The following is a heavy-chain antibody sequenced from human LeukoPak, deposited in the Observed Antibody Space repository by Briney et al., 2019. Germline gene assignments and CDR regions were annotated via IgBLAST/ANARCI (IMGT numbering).Heavy chain of an antibody. CDR3: ARDGKVGAAAPRLDY. J-gene: IGHJ4*02. D-gene: IGHD6-13*01. Sequence: GGSLRLSCAASGFTFSSYSMNWVRQAPGKGLEWVSSISSSSSYIYYADSVKGRFTISRDNAKNSLYLQMNSLRAEDTAVYYCARDGKVGAAAPRLDYWGQGTLVTVSS. V-gene: IGHV3-21*01. CDR2: ISSSSSYI. CDR1: GFTFSSYS.